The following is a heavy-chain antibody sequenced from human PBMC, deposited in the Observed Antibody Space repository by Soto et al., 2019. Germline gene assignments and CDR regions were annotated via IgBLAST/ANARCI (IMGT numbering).Heavy chain of an antibody. J-gene: IGHJ4*02. V-gene: IGHV3-21*01. CDR1: GFTFSTYC. CDR3: ARAVDEDYFDY. CDR2: ITRSGSI. Sequence: GGSLRLSCAASGFTFSTYCMNWVRQAPGKGLEWVSSITRSGSIYNSDSLKGRFTISRDNAKNSLYLQINNLRAEDTAVYYCARAVDEDYFDYWGQGALVTVS.